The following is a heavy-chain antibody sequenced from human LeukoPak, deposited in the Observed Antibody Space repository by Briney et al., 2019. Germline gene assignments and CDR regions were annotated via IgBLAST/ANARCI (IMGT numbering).Heavy chain of an antibody. D-gene: IGHD3-22*01. CDR1: GITLSNYG. CDR3: AKRGVVIRVILVGFHKEAYYFDS. CDR2: ISGSGGST. J-gene: IGHJ4*02. V-gene: IGHV3-23*01. Sequence: GGSLRLSCAVSGITLSNYGMSWVRQAPGKGLEWVAGISGSGGSTNYADSVKGRFTISRDNRKNTLYLQMNSPRVEDTAVYFCAKRGVVIRVILVGFHKEAYYFDSWGQGALVTVSS.